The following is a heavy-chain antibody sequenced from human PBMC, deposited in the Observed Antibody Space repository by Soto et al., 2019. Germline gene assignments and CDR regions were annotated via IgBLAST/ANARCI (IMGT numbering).Heavy chain of an antibody. CDR1: GGSISGYY. V-gene: IGHV4-59*01. CDR3: ARDATTRGIDAFDI. CDR2: IFYGGST. Sequence: SETLSLTCTVSGGSISGYYWSWIRQPPGKGLEWIAYIFYGGSTNYNPSLKSRVTLSGDTSKTQFSLKLSSVTAADTAVYYCARDATTRGIDAFDIWGQGTMVTVSS. D-gene: IGHD4-17*01. J-gene: IGHJ3*02.